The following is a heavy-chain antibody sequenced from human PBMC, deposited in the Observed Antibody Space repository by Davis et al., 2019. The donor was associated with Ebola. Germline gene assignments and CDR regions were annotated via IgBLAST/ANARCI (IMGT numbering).Heavy chain of an antibody. CDR1: GGSFSGYY. Sequence: SETLSLTCAVYGGSFSGYYWSWIRQPPGKGLEWIGEINHSGSTNYNPSLKSRVTISVDTSKNQFSLKLSSVTAADTAVYYCARTALTSVSPSGLGYNYFDLWGQGTLVTVSS. CDR3: ARTALTSVSPSGLGYNYFDL. D-gene: IGHD3-10*01. J-gene: IGHJ5*02. CDR2: INHSGST. V-gene: IGHV4-34*01.